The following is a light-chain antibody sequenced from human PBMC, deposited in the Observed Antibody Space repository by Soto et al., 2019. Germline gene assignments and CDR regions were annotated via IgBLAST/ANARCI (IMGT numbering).Light chain of an antibody. V-gene: IGLV4-69*01. J-gene: IGLJ3*02. CDR2: INYDGTH. Sequence: QSVLTQSPSASASLGASVKLTCTLSSGYSTYAIAWHQQQSEKGPRFLMKINYDGTHSKGDGFFDRFSGSSSGAERHLTISSLQSEDEADYYGQSLGTGIQVFGGGTQLTVL. CDR1: SGYSTYA. CDR3: QSLGTGIQV.